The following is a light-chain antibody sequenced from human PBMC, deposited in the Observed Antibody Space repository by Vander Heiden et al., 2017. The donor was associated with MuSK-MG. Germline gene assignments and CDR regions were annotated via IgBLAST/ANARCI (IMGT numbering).Light chain of an antibody. V-gene: IGKV1-39*01. CDR1: QSISSY. CDR3: QQSYSTLT. Sequence: DIQTTQSPSSLPASVGDRVTITCRASQSISSYLNWYQQKPGKAPKLLIYAASSLQSGVPSRFSGSGSGTDFTLTISSLQPEDFATYYCQQSYSTLTFGPGTKVDIK. J-gene: IGKJ3*01. CDR2: AAS.